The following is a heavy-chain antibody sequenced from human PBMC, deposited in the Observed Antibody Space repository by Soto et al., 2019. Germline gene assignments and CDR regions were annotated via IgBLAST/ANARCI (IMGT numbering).Heavy chain of an antibody. CDR2: VSYDGSNN. CDR3: ARDSYYYDSSGYYTFDH. CDR1: GFTFSSYG. Sequence: GGSLRLSCADSGFTFSSYGMHWVRQAPGKGLEWVAHVSYDGSNNNYVDSVKGRFTISRDNSKNTLYLQMNSLRAEDTAVYYCARDSYYYDSSGYYTFDHWGQGTLVTVSS. D-gene: IGHD3-22*01. V-gene: IGHV3-30*03. J-gene: IGHJ4*02.